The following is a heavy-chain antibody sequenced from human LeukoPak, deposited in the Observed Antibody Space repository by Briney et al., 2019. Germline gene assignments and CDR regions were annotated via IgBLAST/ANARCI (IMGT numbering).Heavy chain of an antibody. CDR3: ARGYGSGKRYFDY. CDR2: ISSSGSTI. CDR1: GFTFDDYT. V-gene: IGHV3-48*03. J-gene: IGHJ4*02. D-gene: IGHD3-10*01. Sequence: PGGSLRLSCAASGFTFDDYTMHWVRQAPGKGLEWVSIISSSGSTIYYADSVKGRFTISRDNAKNSLYLQMNSLRAEDTAVYYCARGYGSGKRYFDYWGQGTLVTVSS.